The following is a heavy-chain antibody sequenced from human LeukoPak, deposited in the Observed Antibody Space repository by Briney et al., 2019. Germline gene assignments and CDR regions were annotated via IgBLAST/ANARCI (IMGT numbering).Heavy chain of an antibody. J-gene: IGHJ1*01. CDR3: ARAVRGVIITKGYFQH. CDR2: IYSGGST. D-gene: IGHD3-10*01. CDR1: GFTVSSNY. V-gene: IGHV3-66*01. Sequence: PGGSLRLSCAASGFTVSSNYMSWVRQAPGKGLEWVSVIYSGGSTYYADSVKGRFTISRDNSKNTLYLQMNSLRAEDTAVYYCARAVRGVIITKGYFQHWGQGTLVTASS.